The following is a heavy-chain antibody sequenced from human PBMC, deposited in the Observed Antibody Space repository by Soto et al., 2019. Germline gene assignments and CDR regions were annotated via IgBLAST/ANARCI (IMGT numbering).Heavy chain of an antibody. CDR3: ARRDQLGYYYYGMDV. CDR2: IYPGDSGT. Sequence: GESLKISCKGSGYSFTSYWIGWVRQMPGKGLEWMGIIYPGDSGTRYSPSFQGQVTISVDKSISTAYLQWSSLKASDTAMYYCARRDQLGYYYYGMDVWGQGTTVTVSS. J-gene: IGHJ6*02. V-gene: IGHV5-51*01. D-gene: IGHD5-18*01. CDR1: GYSFTSYW.